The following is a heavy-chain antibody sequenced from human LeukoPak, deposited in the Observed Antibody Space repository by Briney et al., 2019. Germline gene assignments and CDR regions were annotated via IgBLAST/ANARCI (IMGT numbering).Heavy chain of an antibody. Sequence: GGSLRLSCAASGVTFNYAWMSWVRQLPGKGLEWVGQTVSEIDGGTTDYAAPVKGRFTISRDDSKSTLYLQMNSLKIEDTAVYYCSAEEDWNYARKDVWGQGPRVIVSS. D-gene: IGHD1-7*01. CDR3: SAEEDWNYARKDV. J-gene: IGHJ6*02. V-gene: IGHV3-15*04. CDR2: TVSEIDGGTT. CDR1: GVTFNYAW.